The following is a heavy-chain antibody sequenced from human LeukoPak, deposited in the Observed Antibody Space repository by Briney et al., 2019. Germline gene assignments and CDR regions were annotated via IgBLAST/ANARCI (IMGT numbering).Heavy chain of an antibody. CDR3: ARSWIVVVPAAHPFDY. Sequence: ASVKVSCKASGYTFTSYAMHWVRQAPGQRLEWMGWINAGNGNTKYSQKFQGRVTITRDTSASTAYMELSSLRSEDTAVYYCARSWIVVVPAAHPFDYWGQGTLVTVSS. D-gene: IGHD2-2*01. J-gene: IGHJ4*02. CDR1: GYTFTSYA. CDR2: INAGNGNT. V-gene: IGHV1-3*01.